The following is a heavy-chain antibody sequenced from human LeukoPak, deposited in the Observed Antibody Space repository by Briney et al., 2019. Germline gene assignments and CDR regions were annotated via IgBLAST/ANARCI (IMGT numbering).Heavy chain of an antibody. V-gene: IGHV4-59*01. CDR3: ARGVATYCYDSSGYYWDY. D-gene: IGHD3-22*01. Sequence: SETLSLTCTVSGGSISSYYWSWIRQPPGKGLEWIGYIYYSGSTNYNPSLKSRVTISVDTSKNQFSLKLSSVTAADTAVYYCARGVATYCYDSSGYYWDYWGQGTLVTVSS. CDR2: IYYSGST. J-gene: IGHJ4*02. CDR1: GGSISSYY.